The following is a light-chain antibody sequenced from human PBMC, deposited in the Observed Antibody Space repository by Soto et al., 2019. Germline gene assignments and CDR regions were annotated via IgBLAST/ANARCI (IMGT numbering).Light chain of an antibody. CDR2: GNS. V-gene: IGLV1-40*01. J-gene: IGLJ1*01. CDR3: HSYDSSLSSRV. Sequence: QSVLTQPPSVSGAPGQRVTISCTGSSSNIGAGSDVHWYQQLPGTAPKLLIYGNSNRPSGVPDRFSGSKSGTSASLASTGLQAEDEAHYYRHSYDSSLSSRVLGTGTKVTVL. CDR1: SSNIGAGSD.